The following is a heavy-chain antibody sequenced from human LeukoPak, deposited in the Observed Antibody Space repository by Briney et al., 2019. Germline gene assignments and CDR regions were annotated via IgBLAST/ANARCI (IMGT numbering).Heavy chain of an antibody. Sequence: PGGSLRLSXAASGFTFSSSGMHWVRQAPGKGLEWVAFISYDGSNRYYADSVKGRFTISRDNSKNTRYLQMNSLRAEDTAVYYCAKETRGSYSDYWGQGTLVTVSS. CDR3: AKETRGSYSDY. J-gene: IGHJ4*02. D-gene: IGHD5-12*01. V-gene: IGHV3-30*02. CDR1: GFTFSSSG. CDR2: ISYDGSNR.